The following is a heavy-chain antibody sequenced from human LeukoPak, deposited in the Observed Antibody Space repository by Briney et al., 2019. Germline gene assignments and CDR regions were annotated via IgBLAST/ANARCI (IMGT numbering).Heavy chain of an antibody. Sequence: RXXSDGSSTSYADSVKGRFTISRDNAKNTLYLQMNSLRAEDTAVYYCARSTVVAASYYYYGMDVWGQGTTVTVSS. D-gene: IGHD2-15*01. CDR2: XXSDGSST. J-gene: IGHJ6*02. CDR3: ARSTVVAASYYYYGMDV. V-gene: IGHV3-74*01.